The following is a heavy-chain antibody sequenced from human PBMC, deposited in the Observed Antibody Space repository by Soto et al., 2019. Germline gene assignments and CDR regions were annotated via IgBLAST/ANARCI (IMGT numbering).Heavy chain of an antibody. D-gene: IGHD2-2*01. J-gene: IGHJ4*02. CDR1: GGSISSSSYY. CDR3: ARLFPRVVPAAIYFDY. Sequence: PSETLSRTCTVSGGSISSSSYYWSCIRHPPGKGLEWIGSIYYSGSTYYNQSLKSRVTISVDTSKNQFSLKLSSVTAADTAVYYCARLFPRVVPAAIYFDYWGQGNLVTVSS. V-gene: IGHV4-39*01. CDR2: IYYSGST.